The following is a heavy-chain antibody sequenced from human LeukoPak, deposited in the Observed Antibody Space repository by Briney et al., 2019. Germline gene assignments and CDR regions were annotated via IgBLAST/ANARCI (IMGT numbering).Heavy chain of an antibody. V-gene: IGHV3-30*04. CDR3: ARESQAYYYGSGSPNY. CDR1: GFTFSSYA. D-gene: IGHD3-10*01. CDR2: ISYDGSNK. Sequence: GGSLRLSCAASGFTFSSYAMHWVRQAPGKGLEWVAVISYDGSNKYYADSVKGRFTISGDNSKNTLYLQMNSLRAEDTAVYYCARESQAYYYGSGSPNYWGQGTLVTVSS. J-gene: IGHJ4*02.